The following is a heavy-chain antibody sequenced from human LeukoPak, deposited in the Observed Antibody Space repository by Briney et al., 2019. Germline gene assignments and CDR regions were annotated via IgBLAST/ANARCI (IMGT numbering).Heavy chain of an antibody. D-gene: IGHD2-2*03. V-gene: IGHV1-69*05. J-gene: IGHJ5*02. CDR1: GGTFSSYA. CDR2: IIPIFGTA. CDR3: ARVEGLGYCSSTSCYGRFDP. Sequence: SVKVSCKASGGTFSSYANSWVRQAPGQGLEWMGGIIPIFGTANYAQKFQGRVTITTDESTSTAYMELSSLRSEDTAVYYCARVEGLGYCSSTSCYGRFDPWGQGTLVTVSS.